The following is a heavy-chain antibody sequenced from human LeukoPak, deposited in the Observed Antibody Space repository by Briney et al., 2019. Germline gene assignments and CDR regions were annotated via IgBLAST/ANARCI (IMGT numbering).Heavy chain of an antibody. J-gene: IGHJ6*03. D-gene: IGHD6-19*01. CDR3: ARGGAVAGTYYYYYYMDV. V-gene: IGHV1-3*03. CDR2: INAGNGNT. Sequence: GASVKVSCKASGCTFTSYAMHWVRQAPGQRLEWMGWINAGNGNTKYSQEFQGRVTITRDTSASTAYMELSSLRSEDMAVYYCARGGAVAGTYYYYYYMDVWGKGATVTVSS. CDR1: GCTFTSYA.